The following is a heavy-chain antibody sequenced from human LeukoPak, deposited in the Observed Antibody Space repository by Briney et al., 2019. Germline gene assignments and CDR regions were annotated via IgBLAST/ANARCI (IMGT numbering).Heavy chain of an antibody. V-gene: IGHV1-2*02. J-gene: IGHJ4*02. CDR3: ARDSSSGWDSFDY. CDR1: GYTFSGYY. Sequence: ASVKVSCKASGYTFSGYYMHWVRQAPGQGLEWMGWINPSSGGTNCAQKFQGRVTMTRDTSISTAYMELSSLRSDDTAIYYCARDSSSGWDSFDYWGQGTLVTVSS. D-gene: IGHD6-19*01. CDR2: INPSSGGT.